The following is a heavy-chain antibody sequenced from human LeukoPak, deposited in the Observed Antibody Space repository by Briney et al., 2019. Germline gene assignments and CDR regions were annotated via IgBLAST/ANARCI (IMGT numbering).Heavy chain of an antibody. Sequence: GGSLRLSCAASGLTVSSNFMSWVRRAPGKGLEWVSVIYSGGSTYYADSVKGRFTISRDNSKNTLNLQMNSLRAEDAAVHYCARGYSSDNWGQGTLVTVSS. CDR1: GLTVSSNF. V-gene: IGHV3-66*01. CDR3: ARGYSSDN. J-gene: IGHJ4*02. CDR2: IYSGGST. D-gene: IGHD2-21*01.